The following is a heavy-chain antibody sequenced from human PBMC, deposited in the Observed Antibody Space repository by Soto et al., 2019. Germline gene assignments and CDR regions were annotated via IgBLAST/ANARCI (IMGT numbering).Heavy chain of an antibody. V-gene: IGHV3-21*01. Sequence: GGSLRLSCAASGFTFSSYSMNWVRQAPGKGLEWVSSISSSSSYIYYADSVKGRFTISRDNAKNSLYLQMNSLRAEDTAVYYCARDGGIAARPGYYYYYGMDVWGQGTTVTVSS. CDR3: ARDGGIAARPGYYYYYGMDV. CDR2: ISSSSSYI. CDR1: GFTFSSYS. J-gene: IGHJ6*02. D-gene: IGHD6-6*01.